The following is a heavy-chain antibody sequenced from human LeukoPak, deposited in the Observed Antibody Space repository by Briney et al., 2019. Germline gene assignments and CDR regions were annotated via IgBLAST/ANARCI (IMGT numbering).Heavy chain of an antibody. Sequence: GGSLRLSCAASGFTFSSYSMNWVRQAPGKGLEWVSSISSSSSYIYYADSVKGLFTISRDNAKNSLYLQMNSLRAEDTAVYYCARDSFSAYGSGSYYSFRLFDYWGQGTLVTVSS. V-gene: IGHV3-21*01. CDR1: GFTFSSYS. D-gene: IGHD3-10*01. CDR3: ARDSFSAYGSGSYYSFRLFDY. J-gene: IGHJ4*02. CDR2: ISSSSSYI.